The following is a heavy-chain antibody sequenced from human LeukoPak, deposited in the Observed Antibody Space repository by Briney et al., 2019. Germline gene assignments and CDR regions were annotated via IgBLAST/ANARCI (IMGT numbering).Heavy chain of an antibody. D-gene: IGHD7-27*01. J-gene: IGHJ4*02. CDR2: ITGSGGST. V-gene: IGHV3-23*01. CDR1: GFTFNSYA. CDR3: AKDALWGFDY. Sequence: GGSLTLSCAASGFTFNSYAMTWVRQAPGKGLEWVSSITGSGGSTYYADSVKGRFTISRDNSKNTLYLQMNSLRAEDTAVYYCAKDALWGFDYWGQGTLVTVSS.